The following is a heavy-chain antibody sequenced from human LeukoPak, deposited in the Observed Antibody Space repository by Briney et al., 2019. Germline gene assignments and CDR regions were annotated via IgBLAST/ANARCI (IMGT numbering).Heavy chain of an antibody. D-gene: IGHD2-2*01. CDR2: IKTDGSEK. CDR1: GFTFSNYW. Sequence: PGGSLRLSCEGSGFTFSNYWMGWVRQAPGKGLQWVANIKTDGSEKYYVDSVKGRFTISRDNAKNSLYLQMNSLRAEDTAVYYCATYSSSNGREFQYWGQGTLVTVSS. J-gene: IGHJ1*01. V-gene: IGHV3-7*01. CDR3: ATYSSSNGREFQY.